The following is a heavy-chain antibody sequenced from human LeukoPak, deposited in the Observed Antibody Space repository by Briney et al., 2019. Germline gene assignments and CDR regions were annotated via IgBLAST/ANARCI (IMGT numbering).Heavy chain of an antibody. V-gene: IGHV1-8*01. J-gene: IGHJ4*02. CDR2: MNPNSGNT. CDR1: GYTFTSYD. CDR3: ARGSPPWVFGGGYSPDY. D-gene: IGHD3-3*01. Sequence: GASVKVSCKASGYTFTSYDINWVRQATGQGLEWMGWMNPNSGNTGYAQKFQGRVTMTRNTSISTAYMELSSLRSEDTAVYYCARGSPPWVFGGGYSPDYWGRGTLVTVSS.